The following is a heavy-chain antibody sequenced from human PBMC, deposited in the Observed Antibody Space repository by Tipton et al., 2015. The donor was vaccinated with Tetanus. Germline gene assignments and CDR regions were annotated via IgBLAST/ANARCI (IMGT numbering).Heavy chain of an antibody. V-gene: IGHV3-23*01. CDR1: GFPFSSYA. D-gene: IGHD5-18*01. CDR3: ARWLEGSIAELDY. J-gene: IGHJ4*02. Sequence: SLRLSCAASGFPFSSYAMSWVRQAPGKGLEWVATLSGSGGRTYYADPVKGRFTSSRDNSKNIHYLEMSSLRAEDTAVYYCARWLEGSIAELDYWGQGTLVAVSS. CDR2: LSGSGGRT.